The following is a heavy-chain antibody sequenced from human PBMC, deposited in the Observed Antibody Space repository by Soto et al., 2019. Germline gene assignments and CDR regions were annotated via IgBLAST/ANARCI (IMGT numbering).Heavy chain of an antibody. Sequence: GASVKVSCKASGFTFSSSAMQWVRQARGQRLEWIGWIVVGSGNTNYAQKFQERVTITRDMSTSTAYMELSSLRSEDTAVYYCAAVTSRRFLEWLPVDPWGQGTLVTVSS. CDR1: GFTFSSSA. D-gene: IGHD3-3*01. J-gene: IGHJ5*02. CDR2: IVVGSGNT. CDR3: AAVTSRRFLEWLPVDP. V-gene: IGHV1-58*02.